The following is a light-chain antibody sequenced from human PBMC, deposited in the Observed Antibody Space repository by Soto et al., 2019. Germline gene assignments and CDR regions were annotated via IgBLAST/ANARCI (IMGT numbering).Light chain of an antibody. CDR1: SSDVGSSNL. CDR2: EDN. V-gene: IGLV2-23*01. CDR3: CSCTTSDTLL. J-gene: IGLJ2*01. Sequence: QSVLTQPASVSGSPGQSSAISCTGTSSDVGSSNLVSWYQQQPGKAPKLMIYEDNKRPSGVSDRFSGSKSGNTASLTISGLQAEDEADYYCCSCTTSDTLLFGGGTKVTVL.